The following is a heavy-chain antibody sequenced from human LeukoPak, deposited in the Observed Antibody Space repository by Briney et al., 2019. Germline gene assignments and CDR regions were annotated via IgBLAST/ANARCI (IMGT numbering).Heavy chain of an antibody. J-gene: IGHJ4*02. V-gene: IGHV3-66*01. CDR2: IYSGGSA. D-gene: IGHD1-26*01. CDR1: GFTVSSNY. CDR3: ARVWDLYFDY. Sequence: GGSLRLSCAASGFTVSSNYMSWVRQAPGKGLEWVSVIYSGGSAYYADSVKGRFTISRDNSKNTLYLQMNSLRAEDTAVYYCARVWDLYFDYWGQGTLVTVSS.